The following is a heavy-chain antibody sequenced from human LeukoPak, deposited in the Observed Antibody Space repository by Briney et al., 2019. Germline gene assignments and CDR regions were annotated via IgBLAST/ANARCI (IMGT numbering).Heavy chain of an antibody. V-gene: IGHV1-69*13. CDR1: GGTFSSYA. J-gene: IGHJ1*01. D-gene: IGHD3-22*01. CDR3: ASPPITQVVTQYFQH. CDR2: IIPIFGTA. Sequence: SVKVSCKASGGTFSSYAISWVRQAPGQGLEWMGGIIPIFGTANYAQKFQGRVTITADESTSTAYMELSSLRSEDTAVYFCASPPITQVVTQYFQHWGQGTLVTVS.